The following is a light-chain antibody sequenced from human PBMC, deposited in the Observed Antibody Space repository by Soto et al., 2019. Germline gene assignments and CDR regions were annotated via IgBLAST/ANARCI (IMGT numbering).Light chain of an antibody. Sequence: IVMKQSPATLSVSPGERATLSCRASQSVSSNLAWYQQKPGQAPRLLISDASNRATGIPARFSGSGSETDFTLTISRLGPEDFAVYYCQQFSSYPLTFGGGTKVDI. V-gene: IGKV3D-15*01. J-gene: IGKJ4*01. CDR1: QSVSSN. CDR3: QQFSSYPLT. CDR2: DAS.